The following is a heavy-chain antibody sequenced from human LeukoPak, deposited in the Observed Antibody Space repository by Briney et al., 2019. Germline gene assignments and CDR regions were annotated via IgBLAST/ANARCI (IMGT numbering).Heavy chain of an antibody. CDR1: GFTFSSYA. J-gene: IGHJ4*02. Sequence: GGSLRLSCAASGFTFSSYAMHWVRQASGKGLEWVAVISYDGSNKYYADSVKGRFTISRDNSKNTLYLQMNSLRAEDTAVYYCARDGYNYHYFDYWGQGTLVTVSS. D-gene: IGHD5-24*01. CDR2: ISYDGSNK. V-gene: IGHV3-30*01. CDR3: ARDGYNYHYFDY.